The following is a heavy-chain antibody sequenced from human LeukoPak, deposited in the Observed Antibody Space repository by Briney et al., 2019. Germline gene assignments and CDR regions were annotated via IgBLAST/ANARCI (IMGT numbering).Heavy chain of an antibody. CDR2: IYHSGST. D-gene: IGHD3-10*01. Sequence: SETLSLTCTVPGGSISRSSYYWGWIRQSPGKGLEWIGSIYHSGSTYYNPSLKSRVTISVDTSKNQFSLKLSSVTASDTAVIYCARMFRGVSKNEFEGADYWGQGTLVTVSS. CDR3: ARMFRGVSKNEFEGADY. CDR1: GGSISRSSYY. J-gene: IGHJ4*02. V-gene: IGHV4-39*01.